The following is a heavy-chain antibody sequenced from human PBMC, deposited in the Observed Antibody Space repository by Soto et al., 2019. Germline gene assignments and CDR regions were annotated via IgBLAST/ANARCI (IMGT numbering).Heavy chain of an antibody. CDR2: IYYSGST. CDR3: ARRLGSGWYPFDY. D-gene: IGHD6-19*01. V-gene: IGHV4-39*01. CDR1: GGSISSSSYY. Sequence: SETLSLTCTVSGGSISSSSYYWGWIRQPPGKGLEWIGSIYYSGSTYYNPSLKSRVTISVDTSKNQFSLKLSSVTAADTAVYYCARRLGSGWYPFDYWGQGTLVTVSS. J-gene: IGHJ4*02.